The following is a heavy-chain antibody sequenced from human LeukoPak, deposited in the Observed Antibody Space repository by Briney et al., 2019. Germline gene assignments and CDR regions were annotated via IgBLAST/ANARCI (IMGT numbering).Heavy chain of an antibody. D-gene: IGHD1-1*01. V-gene: IGHV1-18*01. CDR2: INAYNGNT. Sequence: ASVKVSCKASDYTFSSYGFSWVRQAPGQGLEWMGWINAYNGNTNYAQNLQGRVTMTTDTSTSTAYMELRSLRSDDTAGYYCARRQVTTANFDYWGQGTLVTVSS. CDR3: ARRQVTTANFDY. J-gene: IGHJ4*02. CDR1: DYTFSSYG.